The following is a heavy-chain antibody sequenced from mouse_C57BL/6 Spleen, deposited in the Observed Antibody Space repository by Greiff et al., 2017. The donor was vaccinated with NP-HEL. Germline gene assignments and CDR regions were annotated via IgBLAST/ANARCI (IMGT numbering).Heavy chain of an antibody. CDR2: INPSNGGT. J-gene: IGHJ2*01. D-gene: IGHD2-3*01. CDR3: ASSDGYSIDY. CDR1: GYTFTSYW. Sequence: LPQPGTELVKPGASVKLSCKASGYTFTSYWMHWVKQRPGQGLEWIGNINPSNGGTNYNENGMSKATLTVDKYSSTAYMPLSSLSAEDSAVYYCASSDGYSIDYWGQGTTLTVPS. V-gene: IGHV1-53*01.